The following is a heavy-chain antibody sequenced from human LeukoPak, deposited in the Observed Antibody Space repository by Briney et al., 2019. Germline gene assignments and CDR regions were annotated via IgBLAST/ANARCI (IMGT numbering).Heavy chain of an antibody. Sequence: PGGSLRLSCAASGFTFSNYAMSWVRQAPGKGLEWVSPISGSGDSTSYADSVKGRFTISRDNSKNTLYLQMNSLRAEDTAVYYCAKGRGSTSSTCYNYWGQGTLVTVSS. CDR3: AKGRGSTSSTCYNY. J-gene: IGHJ4*02. CDR2: ISGSGDST. V-gene: IGHV3-23*01. CDR1: GFTFSNYA. D-gene: IGHD2-2*02.